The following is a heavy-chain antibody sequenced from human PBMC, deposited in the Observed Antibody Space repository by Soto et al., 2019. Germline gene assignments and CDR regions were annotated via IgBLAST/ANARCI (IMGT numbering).Heavy chain of an antibody. CDR1: VASFTSDDYY. Sequence: SETLSLTCAVSVASFTSDDYYWSWIRQPPGKGLEWIGYIYHSGSTYYNPSLKSRVSISIDTSQNQFSLKLTSLTAADTAVYYCARDPIFYYASSGYGGSYFDYWGQGSRVTVSS. CDR3: ARDPIFYYASSGYGGSYFDY. J-gene: IGHJ4*02. D-gene: IGHD3-22*01. V-gene: IGHV4-30-4*01. CDR2: IYHSGST.